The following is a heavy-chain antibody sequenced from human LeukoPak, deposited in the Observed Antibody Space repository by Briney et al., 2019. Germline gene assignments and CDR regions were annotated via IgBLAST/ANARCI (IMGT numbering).Heavy chain of an antibody. D-gene: IGHD1-26*01. J-gene: IGHJ4*02. V-gene: IGHV4-59*01. CDR3: ARGARQSIVGAEHFDN. CDR2: IYYSVST. CDR1: GGSFSGYY. Sequence: PSETLSLTCAVYGGSFSGYYWSWIRQPPGKGLEWIGYIYYSVSTNYSRSLKSRVTISIDTSKNQFSLKLSSVTAADTAVYYCARGARQSIVGAEHFDNWGQGTLVTVSS.